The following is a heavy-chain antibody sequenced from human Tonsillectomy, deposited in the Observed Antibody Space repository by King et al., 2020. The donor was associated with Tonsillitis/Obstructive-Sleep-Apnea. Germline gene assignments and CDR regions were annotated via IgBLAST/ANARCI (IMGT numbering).Heavy chain of an antibody. Sequence: VQLVESGGGLVQPGGSLRLSCAASGFTFSSYAMSWVRQAPGKGLEWVSAISGSGGSTYYADSVKGRFTISRDNSKNTLYLQMNSLRGEDTAVDYCARTIRYCSSTSCRYFDYWGQGTLVTVSS. CDR1: GFTFSSYA. V-gene: IGHV3-23*04. CDR2: ISGSGGST. J-gene: IGHJ4*02. D-gene: IGHD2-2*01. CDR3: ARTIRYCSSTSCRYFDY.